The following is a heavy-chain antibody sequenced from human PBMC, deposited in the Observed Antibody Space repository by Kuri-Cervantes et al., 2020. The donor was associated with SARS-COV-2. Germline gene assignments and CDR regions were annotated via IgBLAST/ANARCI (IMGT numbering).Heavy chain of an antibody. CDR1: GFTFSSYA. V-gene: IGHV3-23*01. CDR2: ISGSGGST. J-gene: IGHJ3*02. CDR3: ARDITMIVVVTAPDAFDI. Sequence: GGSLRLSCAASGFTFSSYAMSWVRQAPGKGLGWVSAISGSGGSTYYADSVKGRFTISRDNSKNTLYLQMNSLRAEDTAVYYCARDITMIVVVTAPDAFDIWGQGTMVTVSS. D-gene: IGHD3-22*01.